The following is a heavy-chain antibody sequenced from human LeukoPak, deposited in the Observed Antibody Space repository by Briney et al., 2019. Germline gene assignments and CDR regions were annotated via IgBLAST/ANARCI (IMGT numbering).Heavy chain of an antibody. Sequence: PGGSLRLSCAAYGFTFSSYAMSWVRQAPGKGLEWVSAISGSGGSTYYADSVKGRLTISRDNSKNTLYLQMNSLRAGDTAVYYCARDIEAAGLFLDYWGQGTLVTVS. V-gene: IGHV3-23*01. CDR2: ISGSGGST. D-gene: IGHD6-13*01. CDR1: GFTFSSYA. CDR3: ARDIEAAGLFLDY. J-gene: IGHJ4*02.